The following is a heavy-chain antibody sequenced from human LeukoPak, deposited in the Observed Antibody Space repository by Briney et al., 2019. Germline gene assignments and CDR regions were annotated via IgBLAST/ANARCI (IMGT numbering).Heavy chain of an antibody. D-gene: IGHD3-22*01. J-gene: IGHJ4*02. CDR2: ISSSGSTI. V-gene: IGHV3-11*04. Sequence: PGGSLRLSCAASGFTFSDYYMSWIRQAPGKGLEWVSYISSSGSTIYYADSVKGRFTISRDNAKNSLYLQMNSLRAEDTAVYYCARAGGNYYDSSGYYRPLFDYWGQGTLVTVSS. CDR3: ARAGGNYYDSSGYYRPLFDY. CDR1: GFTFSDYY.